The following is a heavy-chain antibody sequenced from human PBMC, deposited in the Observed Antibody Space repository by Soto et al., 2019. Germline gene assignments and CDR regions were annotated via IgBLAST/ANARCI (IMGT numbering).Heavy chain of an antibody. CDR3: TREDEILTGFDY. V-gene: IGHV3-33*01. J-gene: IGHJ4*02. CDR2: IWNDGSNK. Sequence: QVQLVESGGGVVQPGRSLRLSCAASGFIFSSYGMHWVRQAPGKGLEWVAAIWNDGSNKDYAHSVKGRFTISRDNSKNPVYLQMNSLRGEDTAMYYCTREDEILTGFDYWGQGTLVTVSS. CDR1: GFIFSSYG. D-gene: IGHD3-9*01.